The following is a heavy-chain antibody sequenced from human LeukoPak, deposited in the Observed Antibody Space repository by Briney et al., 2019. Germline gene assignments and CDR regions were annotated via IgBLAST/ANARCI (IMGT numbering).Heavy chain of an antibody. D-gene: IGHD6-13*01. J-gene: IGHJ3*02. Sequence: ASVKVSCKASGYTFTSYGIRWVRQAPGQRLEWMGWISAYNGNTNYAQKLQGRVTMTTDTSTSTAYMELRSLRSDDTAVYYCARGGGYSSSWNDAFDIWGQGTMVTVSS. V-gene: IGHV1-18*01. CDR1: GYTFTSYG. CDR2: ISAYNGNT. CDR3: ARGGGYSSSWNDAFDI.